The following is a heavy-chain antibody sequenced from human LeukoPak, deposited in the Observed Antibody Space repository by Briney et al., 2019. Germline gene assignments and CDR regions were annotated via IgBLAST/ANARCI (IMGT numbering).Heavy chain of an antibody. CDR3: ARPNIVATITAAMDV. Sequence: SETLSLTCTVSGGSITSSRYYWGWIRQPPGKGLEWVVSIDSSGSAYYNPSLKSRVTISVDTSRNQFSLKLSSVTAADTAVYYCARPNIVATITAAMDVWGQGTTVTVAS. CDR1: GGSITSSRYY. J-gene: IGHJ6*02. V-gene: IGHV4-39*01. D-gene: IGHD5-12*01. CDR2: IDSSGSA.